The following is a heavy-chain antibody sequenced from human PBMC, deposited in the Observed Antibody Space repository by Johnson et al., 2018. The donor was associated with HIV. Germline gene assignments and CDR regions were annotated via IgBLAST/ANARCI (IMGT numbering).Heavy chain of an antibody. CDR2: VNPNGGST. J-gene: IGHJ3*02. CDR3: AKEANPYSSSWYGDAFDI. V-gene: IGHV3-25*03. D-gene: IGHD6-13*01. Sequence: VQLVESGGGLVQPGWSPRLSCAASQFTFRSYYMNCVRQAPGNALALVGQVNPNGGSTYLLDSGKDRFSTSRDNAKNTLYLQMNSLRAEDTAVYYCAKEANPYSSSWYGDAFDIWGQGTMVTVSS. CDR1: QFTFRSYY.